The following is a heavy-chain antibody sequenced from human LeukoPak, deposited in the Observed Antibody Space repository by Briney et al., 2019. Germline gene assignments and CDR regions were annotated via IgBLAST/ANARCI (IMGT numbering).Heavy chain of an antibody. V-gene: IGHV3-11*01. CDR2: ISSSGSTI. Sequence: PGGSLRLSCAASGFTFSDYYMSWIRQAPGKGLEWVSYISSSGSTIYYADSVKGRFTISRDNAKNSLYLQVNSLRAEDTAVYYCARDQGWLPPNDAFDIWGQGTMVTVSS. CDR1: GFTFSDYY. CDR3: ARDQGWLPPNDAFDI. J-gene: IGHJ3*02. D-gene: IGHD5-24*01.